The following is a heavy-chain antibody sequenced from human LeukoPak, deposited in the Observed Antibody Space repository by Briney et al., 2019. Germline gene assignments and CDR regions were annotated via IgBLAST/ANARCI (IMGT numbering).Heavy chain of an antibody. CDR1: GGSISSSSYY. CDR3: ARQFCSSTSCYADKVDY. CDR2: IYYSGST. J-gene: IGHJ4*02. V-gene: IGHV4-39*01. Sequence: SETLSLTCTVSGGSISSSSYYWGWIRQPPGKGLEWIGSIYYSGSTYYNPSLKSRVTISVDTSKNQFSLKLSSVTAADTAVYYCARQFCSSTSCYADKVDYWGQGTPVTVSS. D-gene: IGHD2-2*01.